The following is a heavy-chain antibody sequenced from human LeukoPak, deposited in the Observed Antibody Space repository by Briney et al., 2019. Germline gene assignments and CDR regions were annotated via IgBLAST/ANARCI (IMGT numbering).Heavy chain of an antibody. J-gene: IGHJ5*02. V-gene: IGHV4-30-4*01. D-gene: IGHD2-15*01. CDR2: IYYSAST. Sequence: SETLSLTCTVSGGSISSGDYYWSWIRQPPGKGLEWIGYIYYSASTYYNPSLKSRVTISVDTSKNQFSLKLSSVTAADTAVYYCARAVVVVAATNWFDPWGQGTLVTVSS. CDR1: GGSISSGDYY. CDR3: ARAVVVVAATNWFDP.